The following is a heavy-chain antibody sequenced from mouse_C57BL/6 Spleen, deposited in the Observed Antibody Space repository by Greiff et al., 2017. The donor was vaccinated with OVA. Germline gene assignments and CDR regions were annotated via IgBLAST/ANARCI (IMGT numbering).Heavy chain of an antibody. CDR3: ASSYYYGSSYGYFDV. D-gene: IGHD1-1*01. Sequence: QVQLQQSGPELVKPGASVKISCKASGYAFSSSWMNWAKQRPGKGLEWIGRIYPGDGDTNYNGKFKGKATLTADKSSSTAYMQLSSLTSEDSAVYFCASSYYYGSSYGYFDVWGTGTTVTVSS. CDR2: IYPGDGDT. CDR1: GYAFSSSW. J-gene: IGHJ1*03. V-gene: IGHV1-82*01.